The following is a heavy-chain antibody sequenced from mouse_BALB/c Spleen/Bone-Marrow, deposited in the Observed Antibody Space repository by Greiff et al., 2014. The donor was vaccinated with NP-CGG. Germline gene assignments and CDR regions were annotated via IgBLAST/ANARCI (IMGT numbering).Heavy chain of an antibody. J-gene: IGHJ2*01. CDR3: ARGDGYDSYYFDY. D-gene: IGHD2-2*01. V-gene: IGHV1-12*01. CDR1: GYAFTSYN. CDR2: IYPGNGDT. Sequence: VQLQQSGAELVKPGASVKMSCKASGYAFTSYNMHWVKQTPGQGLEWIGAIYPGNGDTSYNQKFKGKATLTADKSSSTAYMQLSGLTSEDSAVYYCARGDGYDSYYFDYWGQGTTLTVSS.